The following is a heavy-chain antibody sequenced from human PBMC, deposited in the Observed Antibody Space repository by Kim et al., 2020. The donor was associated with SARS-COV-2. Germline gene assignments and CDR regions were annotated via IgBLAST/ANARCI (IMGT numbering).Heavy chain of an antibody. D-gene: IGHD3-10*01. CDR2: MNPNSGNT. CDR3: ARVRGSGRTYYYGMDV. CDR1: GYTFTSYD. J-gene: IGHJ6*02. Sequence: ASVKVSCKASGYTFTSYDINWVRQATGQGLEWMGWMNPNSGNTGYAQKFRGRVTMTRNTSISTAYMELSSLRSEDTAVYYCARVRGSGRTYYYGMDVWGQGTTVTASS. V-gene: IGHV1-8*01.